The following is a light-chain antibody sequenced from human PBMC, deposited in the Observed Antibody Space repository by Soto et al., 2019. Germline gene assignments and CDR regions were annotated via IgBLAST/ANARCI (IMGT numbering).Light chain of an antibody. CDR3: CSYANSGSFV. V-gene: IGLV2-23*01. J-gene: IGLJ1*01. Sequence: QSALTQPASVSGSPGQSITISCTGTNSDIGGRNLVSWYQQHPGIAPKLIIYEGSRRPSGISHRFSGSRSGNTASLTISGLRAEDEADYYCCSYANSGSFVFGTGTKVTAL. CDR2: EGS. CDR1: NSDIGGRNL.